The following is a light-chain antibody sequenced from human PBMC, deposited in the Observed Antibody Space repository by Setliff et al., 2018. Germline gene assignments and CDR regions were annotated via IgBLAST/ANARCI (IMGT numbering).Light chain of an antibody. CDR3: CSYTSSGSRV. J-gene: IGLJ1*01. CDR1: SSDVGRYMY. CDR2: DVS. Sequence: QSALTQPASVSGSPGQSITISCTGSSSDVGRYMYVSWYQQHPGKAPKLVIYDVSNRPPGVSDRFSGSKSGITASLTISGLQAEDEADYYCCSYTSSGSRVFGTGTKVTVL. V-gene: IGLV2-14*03.